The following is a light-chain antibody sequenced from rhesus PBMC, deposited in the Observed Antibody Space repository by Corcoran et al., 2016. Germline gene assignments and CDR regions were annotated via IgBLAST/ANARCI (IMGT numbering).Light chain of an antibody. CDR3: QQYTRSPYS. J-gene: IGKJ2*01. Sequence: DIQMTQSPSSLSASVGDTVTITCQASQSISGWLAWYQQKTGKAPNLLIYRSSTLERGVPSRLSGSGSGTDFTLTISRLQSEDFATYFCQQYTRSPYSFGHGTKVEIK. CDR1: QSISGW. V-gene: IGKV1-22*01. CDR2: RSS.